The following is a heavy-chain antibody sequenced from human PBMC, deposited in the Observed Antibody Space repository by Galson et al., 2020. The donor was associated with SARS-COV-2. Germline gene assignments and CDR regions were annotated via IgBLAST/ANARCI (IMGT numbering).Heavy chain of an antibody. V-gene: IGHV3-30*01. J-gene: IGHJ5*02. CDR3: ARDGSFLEWLLSSQEGWLDP. CDR2: ISYDGSNK. CDR1: SSYA. D-gene: IGHD3-3*02. Sequence: SSYAMHWVRQAPGKGLEWVAVISYDGSNKYYADSVKGRFTISRDNSKNTLYLQMNSLRAEDTAVYYCARDGSFLEWLLSSQEGWLDPWGQGSLVTVSS.